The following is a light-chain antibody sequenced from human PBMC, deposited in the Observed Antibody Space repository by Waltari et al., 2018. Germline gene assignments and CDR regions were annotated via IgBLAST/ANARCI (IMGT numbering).Light chain of an antibody. CDR2: VSSAGRH. CDR1: SGHSSYA. Sequence: QVVLTQSPSASASLGASVKLTCPLSSGHSSYAIAWHQQQPEKGPRYLMKVSSAGRHQNGDGIPDRFSGSSSGTERYLTISSVQSEDEADYYCQTWDTGTHVVFGGGTKLTVL. CDR3: QTWDTGTHVV. J-gene: IGLJ2*01. V-gene: IGLV4-69*01.